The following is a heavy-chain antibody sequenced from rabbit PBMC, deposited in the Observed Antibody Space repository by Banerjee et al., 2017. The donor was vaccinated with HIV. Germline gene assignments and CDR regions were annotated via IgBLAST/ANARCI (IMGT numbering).Heavy chain of an antibody. V-gene: IGHV1S40*01. CDR2: IYTGSGGT. D-gene: IGHD2-1*01. CDR1: GFSFSSSYW. Sequence: QSLEESGGDLVKPGGTLTLTCTASGFSFSSSYWIYWVRQAPGKGLEWIACIYTGSGGTYYASWAKGRFTISKASSTTVTLQMTSLTAADTATYFCASEVMTFRCLNLWGPGTLVTVS. J-gene: IGHJ4*01. CDR3: ASEVMTFRCLNL.